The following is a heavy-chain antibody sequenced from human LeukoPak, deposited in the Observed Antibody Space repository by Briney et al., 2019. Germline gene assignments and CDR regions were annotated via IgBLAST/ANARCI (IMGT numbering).Heavy chain of an antibody. J-gene: IGHJ4*02. D-gene: IGHD3-10*01. CDR2: ISYTGST. V-gene: IGHV4-59*01. CDR1: GASINSYY. CDR3: ARVSGHYGSGSFYNPLDY. Sequence: SETLSLTCSVSGASINSYYWSWIRQPPGRGLEWIGYISYTGSTSYNPSLKSRVTILLDTSKNQFSLKLSSVTAADTAVFYCARVSGHYGSGSFYNPLDYWGQGTLVAVSS.